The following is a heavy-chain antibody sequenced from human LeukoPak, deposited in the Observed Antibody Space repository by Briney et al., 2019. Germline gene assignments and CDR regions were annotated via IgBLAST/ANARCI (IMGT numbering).Heavy chain of an antibody. CDR2: TYYRSKWFN. V-gene: IGHV6-1*01. CDR1: GDSVSSNSAT. D-gene: IGHD3-10*01. CDR3: ARFGFGESWFNY. Sequence: SQTLSLTCAISGDSVSSNSATWSWIRQSPSRGLEWLGRTYYRSKWFNDYAVSVKSRITINPDTSKNQFSLQMNSVTPEDTAVYYCARFGFGESWFNYWGQGTQVTVSS. J-gene: IGHJ4*02.